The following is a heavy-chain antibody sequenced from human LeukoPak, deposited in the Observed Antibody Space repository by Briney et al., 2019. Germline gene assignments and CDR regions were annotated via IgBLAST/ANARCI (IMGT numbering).Heavy chain of an antibody. CDR3: ARGDLRYFDWLLYSPFDY. J-gene: IGHJ4*02. V-gene: IGHV4-39*07. Sequence: SETLSLTCTVSGGSISSSSYYWGWIRQPPGKGLEWIGSIYHSGSTYYNPSLKSRVTISVDTSKNQFSLKLGSVTAADTAVYYCARGDLRYFDWLLYSPFDYWGQGTLVTVSS. CDR1: GGSISSSSYY. D-gene: IGHD3-9*01. CDR2: IYHSGST.